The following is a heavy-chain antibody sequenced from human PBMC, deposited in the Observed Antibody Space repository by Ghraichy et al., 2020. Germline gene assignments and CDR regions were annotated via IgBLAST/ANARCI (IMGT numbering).Heavy chain of an antibody. CDR1: GFPLTSYA. D-gene: IGHD6-19*01. J-gene: IGHJ3*01. V-gene: IGHV3-23*01. Sequence: GGSRRLSCAVSGFPLTSYAMNWVRQAPGKGLEWVSAISASGRSTYYADSVKGRFTISRDKSKKTLYLQMNSLRADDTAVYYCAKEALTLADPGHAFDLWGQGTMVTVS. CDR3: AKEALTLADPGHAFDL. CDR2: ISASGRST.